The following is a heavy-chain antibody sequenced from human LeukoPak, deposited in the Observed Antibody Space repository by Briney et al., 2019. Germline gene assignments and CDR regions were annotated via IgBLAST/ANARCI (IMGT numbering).Heavy chain of an antibody. CDR1: GYIFSNYW. J-gene: IGHJ5*02. V-gene: IGHV5-51*01. CDR3: ASGGYSGYDMSWFDP. CDR2: IYPGDSET. Sequence: GESLKISCQASGYIFSNYWIGWVRQMPGKGLEWMAIIYPGDSETKYSPSFQGQVTISVDKSISTTYLQWSSVKASDTAMYYCASGGYSGYDMSWFDPWGQGTLVTVSS. D-gene: IGHD5-12*01.